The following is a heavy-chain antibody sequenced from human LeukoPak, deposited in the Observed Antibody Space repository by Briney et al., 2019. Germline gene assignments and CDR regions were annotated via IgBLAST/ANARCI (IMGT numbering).Heavy chain of an antibody. V-gene: IGHV3-48*02. CDR1: GFTFSSYG. CDR2: ISSSSSSI. D-gene: IGHD2-15*01. CDR3: ARAPERYCSGGSCYSRDAFDI. J-gene: IGHJ3*02. Sequence: GGSLRLSCAASGFTFSSYGMNWVRRAPGKGLEWLSYISSSSSSIYYADSVKGRFTISRDNGENSLYLQMNSLRDEDTAVYYCARAPERYCSGGSCYSRDAFDIWGQGTMVTVSS.